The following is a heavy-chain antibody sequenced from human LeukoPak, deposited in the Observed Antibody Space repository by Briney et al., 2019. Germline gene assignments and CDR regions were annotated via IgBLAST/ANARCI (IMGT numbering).Heavy chain of an antibody. CDR2: IRSSSSYI. CDR3: ARDVLWDIVVVPAAIPDY. CDR1: GFTFSSYW. Sequence: GGSLRLSCAASGFTFSSYWMHWVRQAPGKGLEWVSSIRSSSSYIYYADSVKGRFTISRDNAKNSLYLQMNSLRAEDTAVYYCARDVLWDIVVVPAAIPDYWGQGTLVTVSS. V-gene: IGHV3-21*01. D-gene: IGHD2-2*02. J-gene: IGHJ4*02.